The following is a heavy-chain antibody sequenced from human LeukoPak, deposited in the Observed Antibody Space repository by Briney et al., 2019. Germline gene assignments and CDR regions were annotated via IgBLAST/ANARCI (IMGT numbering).Heavy chain of an antibody. V-gene: IGHV3-9*01. CDR1: GFTFDDYA. CDR3: AKDFFVDGDYEIYGMDV. D-gene: IGHD4-17*01. CDR2: ISWNSGSI. Sequence: GGSLRLSCAASGFTFDDYAMHWVRQAPGKGLEWVSGISWNSGSIGYADSVKGRFTISRDNAKNSLYLQMNSLRAEDTALYYCAKDFFVDGDYEIYGMDVWGQGTTVTVSS. J-gene: IGHJ6*02.